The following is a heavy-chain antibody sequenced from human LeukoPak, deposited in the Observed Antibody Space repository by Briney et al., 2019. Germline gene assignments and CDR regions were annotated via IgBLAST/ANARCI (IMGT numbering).Heavy chain of an antibody. CDR1: GGSISSYY. D-gene: IGHD2-2*01. CDR3: ARRGGWPVVPAAISYYMDV. J-gene: IGHJ6*03. CDR2: INHSGST. V-gene: IGHV4-34*01. Sequence: SETLSLTCTVSGGSISSYYWSWIRQPPGKGLEWIGEINHSGSTNYNPSLKSRVTISVDTSKNQFSLKLSSVTAADTAVYYCARRGGWPVVPAAISYYMDVWGKGTTVTISS.